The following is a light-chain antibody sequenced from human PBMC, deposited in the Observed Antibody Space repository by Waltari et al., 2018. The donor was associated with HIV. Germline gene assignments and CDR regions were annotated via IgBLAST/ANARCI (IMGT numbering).Light chain of an antibody. V-gene: IGKV2-28*01. Sequence: DIVMTQSPLSLPVTPGEPASISCRSSQNLLDSHGYNYLDWYLQRPGQSPQLLIYLGSNRNSGVPDRFSGGGSGTDFTLKISRVEAADVGVYYCMQGLQTPQVTFGGGTKVEIK. J-gene: IGKJ4*01. CDR2: LGS. CDR3: MQGLQTPQVT. CDR1: QNLLDSHGYNY.